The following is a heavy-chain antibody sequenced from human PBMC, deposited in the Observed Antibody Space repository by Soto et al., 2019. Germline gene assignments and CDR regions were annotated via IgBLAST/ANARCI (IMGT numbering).Heavy chain of an antibody. V-gene: IGHV1-3*01. CDR1: GYTFTSYA. CDR2: INAGNGNT. J-gene: IGHJ4*02. D-gene: IGHD3-16*01. CDR3: ARDQELMESFDY. Sequence: ASVKVSCKASGYTFTSYAMHWVRQAPGQRLEWMGWINAGNGNTKYSQKFQGRVTITRDTSASTAYMELSSLRSEDTAVYYCARDQELMESFDYWGQGTLVTVSS.